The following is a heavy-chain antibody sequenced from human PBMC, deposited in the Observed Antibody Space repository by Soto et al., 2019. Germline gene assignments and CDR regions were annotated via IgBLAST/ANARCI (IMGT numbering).Heavy chain of an antibody. J-gene: IGHJ3*02. CDR3: ARDDGLSSTDVKAFDI. D-gene: IGHD2-2*01. V-gene: IGHV3-21*01. CDR2: ISTTSTYT. Sequence: EFQLVESGGGLVEPGESLRLSCAASGFTFSRYYMNWVRQAPGKGLEWVSSISTTSTYTHYADSLKGRFTIARDNAKKFLYLQMDSLRAEDTAVYYCARDDGLSSTDVKAFDIWGQGTKVTVSS. CDR1: GFTFSRYY.